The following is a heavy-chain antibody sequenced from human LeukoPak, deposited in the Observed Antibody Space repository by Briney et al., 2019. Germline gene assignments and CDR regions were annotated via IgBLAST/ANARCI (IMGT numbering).Heavy chain of an antibody. D-gene: IGHD1-26*01. CDR2: ISSGGMWI. V-gene: IGHV3-21*01. Sequence: GGSLRLSCAASGFTFSSYSMNWVRQAPGKGLEWVSSISSGGMWIYYADSLKGRFTISRDNAKNSLYLQMKSLRVEDAAVYYCARDAGGRTQREGWFDPWGQGTLVTVSS. CDR3: ARDAGGRTQREGWFDP. J-gene: IGHJ5*02. CDR1: GFTFSSYS.